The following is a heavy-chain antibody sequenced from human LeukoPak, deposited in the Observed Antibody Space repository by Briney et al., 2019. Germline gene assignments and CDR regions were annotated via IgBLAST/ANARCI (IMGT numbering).Heavy chain of an antibody. CDR1: GFTFSSYE. Sequence: GGPLRVSCAASGFTFSSYEMNWVRQAPGKGLEWVSYISSSGSTIYYADSVKGRFTISRDNAKNSLYLQMNSLRAEDTAVYYCASSTRTRLQPDYWGQGTLVTVSS. V-gene: IGHV3-48*03. CDR3: ASSTRTRLQPDY. J-gene: IGHJ4*02. D-gene: IGHD4-11*01. CDR2: ISSSGSTI.